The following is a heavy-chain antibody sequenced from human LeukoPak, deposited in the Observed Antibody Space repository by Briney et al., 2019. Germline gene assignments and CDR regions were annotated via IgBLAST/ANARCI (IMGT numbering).Heavy chain of an antibody. D-gene: IGHD2-15*01. CDR2: IYYSGST. V-gene: IGHV4-59*11. Sequence: SETLSLTCTVSGGSISSHYWSWIRQPPGKGLEWIGYIYYSGSTNYNPSLKSRVTISVDTSKNQFSLKLNSVTASDTAVYYCPGVPPHCTAGSCQPLDPWGHGTLVTVYS. CDR3: PGVPPHCTAGSCQPLDP. J-gene: IGHJ5*02. CDR1: GGSISSHY.